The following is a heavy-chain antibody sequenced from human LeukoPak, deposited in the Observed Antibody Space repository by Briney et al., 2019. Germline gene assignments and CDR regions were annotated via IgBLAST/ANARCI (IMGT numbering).Heavy chain of an antibody. Sequence: GRSLRLSCAASGFTFSSYVMHWVRQAPGKGLEWVAVIASDGSDKYYADSAKGRFTMSRDNSKKQLYLQMNSLRVEDTAVYYCAKGVRGVIAYYFDYWGQGTLATVSS. CDR1: GFTFSSYV. J-gene: IGHJ4*02. CDR3: AKGVRGVIAYYFDY. CDR2: IASDGSDK. D-gene: IGHD3-10*01. V-gene: IGHV3-30*18.